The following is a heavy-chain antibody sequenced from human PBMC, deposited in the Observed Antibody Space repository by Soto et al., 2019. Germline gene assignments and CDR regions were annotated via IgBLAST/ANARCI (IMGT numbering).Heavy chain of an antibody. D-gene: IGHD1-26*01. CDR1: GFTFSSYA. CDR3: AKHSGSYVEYFQH. Sequence: QTGGSLRLSCAASGFTFSSYAMSWVRQAPGKGLEWVSAISGSGGSTYYADSVKGRFTISRDYSKNTLYLHMNSLRAEDTAVYYCAKHSGSYVEYFQHWGQGTLVTVSS. CDR2: ISGSGGST. J-gene: IGHJ1*01. V-gene: IGHV3-23*01.